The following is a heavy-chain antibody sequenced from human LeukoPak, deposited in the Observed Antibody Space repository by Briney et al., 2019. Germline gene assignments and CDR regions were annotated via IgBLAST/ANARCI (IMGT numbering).Heavy chain of an antibody. CDR2: SRDKGNSYTT. D-gene: IGHD3-10*01. V-gene: IGHV3-72*01. J-gene: IGHJ4*02. Sequence: PGGSLRLSCAASGFTFSDHYIDWVRQAPGKGLEWVGRSRDKGNSYTTAYAASVRGRFTISRDDSKNSLYLQMNSLRTEDTAVYYCARVERPYGSGSYYPHPFDYWGQGTLVTVSS. CDR3: ARVERPYGSGSYYPHPFDY. CDR1: GFTFSDHY.